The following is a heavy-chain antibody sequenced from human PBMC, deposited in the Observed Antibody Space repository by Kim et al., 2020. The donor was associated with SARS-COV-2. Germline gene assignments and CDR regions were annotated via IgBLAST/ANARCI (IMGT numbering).Heavy chain of an antibody. CDR2: AYYIVNT. J-gene: IGHJ3*01. CDR3: ARHHRYSIGWDFAFD. CDR1: GGSLSSSSYY. Sequence: SQTLSLTCTVSGGSLSSSSYYWGWIRQPPGKGLEWIGTAYYIVNTYYNPSLKSRVTISVDTSKNQFSLKLGSVTAADTAVYYCARHHRYSIGWDFAFD. V-gene: IGHV4-39*01. D-gene: IGHD6-19*01.